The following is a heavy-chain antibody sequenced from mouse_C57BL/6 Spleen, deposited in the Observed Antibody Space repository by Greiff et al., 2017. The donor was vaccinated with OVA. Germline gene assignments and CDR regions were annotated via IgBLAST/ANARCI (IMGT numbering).Heavy chain of an antibody. V-gene: IGHV3-1*01. CDR3: ARAGAYYSNYWYFDV. D-gene: IGHD2-5*01. J-gene: IGHJ1*03. CDR2: ISYSGST. CDR1: GYSITSGYD. Sequence: EVQLQESGPGMVKPSQSLSLTCTVTGYSITSGYDWHWIRHFPGNKLEWMGYISYSGSTNYNPSLKSRISITHDTSKNHFFLKLNSVTTEDTATYYCARAGAYYSNYWYFDVWGTGTTVTVSS.